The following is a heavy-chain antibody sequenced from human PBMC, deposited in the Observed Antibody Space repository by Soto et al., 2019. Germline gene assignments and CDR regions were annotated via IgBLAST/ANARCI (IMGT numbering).Heavy chain of an antibody. V-gene: IGHV4-30-4*01. CDR1: GGSISSGDYY. J-gene: IGHJ4*02. Sequence: QVQLQESGPGLVKPSQTLTLTCTVSGGSISSGDYYWSWIRQPPGKGLEWIGYIYYSGSTYNTPSLKSRLTVSVDTSTNQFSLKLTSVTAAESAVYYWARHTPAINYFDYWGQGTLVTVSS. CDR2: IYYSGST. CDR3: ARHTPAINYFDY. D-gene: IGHD2-2*02.